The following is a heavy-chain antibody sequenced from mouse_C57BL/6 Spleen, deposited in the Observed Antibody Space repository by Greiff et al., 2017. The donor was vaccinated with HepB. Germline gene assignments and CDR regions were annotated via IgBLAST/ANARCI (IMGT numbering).Heavy chain of an antibody. CDR3: ARERGDDYDGYAMDY. Sequence: EVMLVESGGGLVKPGGSLKLSCAASGFTFSSYAMSWVRQTPEKRLEWVATISDGGSYTYYPDNVKGRFTISRDNAKNNLYLQMSHLKSEDTAMYYCARERGDDYDGYAMDYWGQGTSVTVSS. CDR1: GFTFSSYA. J-gene: IGHJ4*01. CDR2: ISDGGSYT. D-gene: IGHD2-4*01. V-gene: IGHV5-4*01.